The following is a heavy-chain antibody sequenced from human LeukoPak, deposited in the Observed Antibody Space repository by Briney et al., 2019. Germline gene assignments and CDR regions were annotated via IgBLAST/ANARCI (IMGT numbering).Heavy chain of an antibody. Sequence: GGSLRLSCAVSGFTFSDYYMSWVRQAPGKGLEWVATIKEDGSDKYYVDSVNGRFTISRDNAKNSLYLQMNSLRAEDTAIYYCARDTYRFDDYWGQGTLVTVSS. CDR3: ARDTYRFDDY. V-gene: IGHV3-7*01. CDR1: GFTFSDYY. CDR2: IKEDGSDK. J-gene: IGHJ4*02.